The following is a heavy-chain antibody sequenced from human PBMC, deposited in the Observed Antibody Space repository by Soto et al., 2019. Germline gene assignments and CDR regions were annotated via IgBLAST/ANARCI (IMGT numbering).Heavy chain of an antibody. Sequence: QVQLVQSGAEVKKPGSSVKVSCKASGGTFSSYAISWVRQAPGHGLEWMGGIIPIFGTANYAQKFQGRVTITADESTSTAYMELSSLRSEDTAVYYCASSLGSYSPSYWSFDLWGRGTLVTVSS. J-gene: IGHJ2*01. V-gene: IGHV1-69*12. D-gene: IGHD3-10*01. CDR1: GGTFSSYA. CDR2: IIPIFGTA. CDR3: ASSLGSYSPSYWSFDL.